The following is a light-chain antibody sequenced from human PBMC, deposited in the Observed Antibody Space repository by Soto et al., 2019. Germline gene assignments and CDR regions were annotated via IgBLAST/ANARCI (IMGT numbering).Light chain of an antibody. CDR1: SSDVGAYKY. Sequence: QSALTQPRSVSGSPGQSVTISCTGTSSDVGAYKYVSWYQHYPXEAPKVMIYDVTQRPSGVPDRFSGTKSGNTASLTISGLQAEDEADYYCCSYAGSYTWVFGSGTKVTVL. CDR2: DVT. J-gene: IGLJ1*01. CDR3: CSYAGSYTWV. V-gene: IGLV2-11*01.